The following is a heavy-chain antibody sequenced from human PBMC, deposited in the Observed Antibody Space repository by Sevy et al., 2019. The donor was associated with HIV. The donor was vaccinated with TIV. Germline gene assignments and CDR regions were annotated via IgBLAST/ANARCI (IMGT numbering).Heavy chain of an antibody. CDR3: AADRFFGYGYHAFDI. Sequence: ASVKVSCKASGFTFTSSAMQWVRQARGQRLEWIGWIVVGSGNTNYAQKFQERVTITRDMSTSTAYMELSSLRSEDTAVYYCAADRFFGYGYHAFDIWGQGTMVTVSS. J-gene: IGHJ3*02. CDR1: GFTFTSSA. D-gene: IGHD3-10*01. CDR2: IVVGSGNT. V-gene: IGHV1-58*02.